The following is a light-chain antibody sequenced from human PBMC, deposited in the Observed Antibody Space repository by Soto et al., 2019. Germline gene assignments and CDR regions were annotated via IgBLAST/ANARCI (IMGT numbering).Light chain of an antibody. CDR2: DAS. CDR3: QQRSNRLRT. V-gene: IGKV3D-20*02. CDR1: QSVSRGD. Sequence: IMLAQSAVTLSLTQGKRATFSCGASQSVSRGDLAWYQQKAGQAPRLLLYDASTRATAIPARFSGVGSGTDFTLTISSLEPEDFTFYYCQQRSNRLRTFGQGTIV. J-gene: IGKJ1*01.